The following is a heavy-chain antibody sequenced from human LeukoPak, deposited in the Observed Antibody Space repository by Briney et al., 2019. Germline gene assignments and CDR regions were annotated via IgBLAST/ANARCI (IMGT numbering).Heavy chain of an antibody. J-gene: IGHJ4*02. CDR3: VRSLDY. CDR1: GFIFRTYA. Sequence: GGSLRLSCGTSGFIFRTYAMTWVRQAPGKGLEWVSVITGSGGFTQYADSVKGRFTISRDNFKNTVYLQMNSLRVEDTALNYCVRSLDYWGQGTLVTVSS. CDR2: ITGSGGFT. V-gene: IGHV3-23*01.